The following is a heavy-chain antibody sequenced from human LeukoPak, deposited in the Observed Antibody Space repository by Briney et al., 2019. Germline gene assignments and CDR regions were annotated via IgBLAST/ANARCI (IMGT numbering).Heavy chain of an antibody. D-gene: IGHD1-1*01. CDR2: IDGSGDTI. Sequence: GGSPRLSCAASGSTFSSYAMSWVRQAPGKGLEWVSVIDGSGDTIYYADSVNGRFTISRDNSKNTLYLQMNSLRAEDTAVYYCAKDTGTNWRNWFDFWGQGTLVTVSS. CDR3: AKDTGTNWRNWFDF. CDR1: GSTFSSYA. V-gene: IGHV3-23*01. J-gene: IGHJ5*01.